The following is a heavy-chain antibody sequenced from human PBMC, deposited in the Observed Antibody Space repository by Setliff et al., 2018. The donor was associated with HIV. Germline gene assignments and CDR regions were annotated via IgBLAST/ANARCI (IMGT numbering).Heavy chain of an antibody. CDR2: ISYDGSNK. D-gene: IGHD3-3*02. J-gene: IGHJ4*02. CDR1: GFTFSSYA. CDR3: ARSPFLERLFGFDY. V-gene: IGHV3-30*04. Sequence: GSLRLSCAASGFTFSSYAMHWVRQAPGKGLEWVSLISYDGSNKYYANSVKGRFTISRDNSKNTLHLHLNSLRPEDTAVYYCARSPFLERLFGFDYWGQGALVTVSS.